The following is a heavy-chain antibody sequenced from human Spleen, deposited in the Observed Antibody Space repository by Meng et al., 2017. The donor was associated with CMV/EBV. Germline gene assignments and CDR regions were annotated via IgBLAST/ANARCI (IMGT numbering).Heavy chain of an antibody. D-gene: IGHD3-22*01. CDR2: INHSGST. Sequence: VFGGSFSGCCCSWIRQPPGKGLEWIGEINHSGSTNYNPSLKSRVTISVDTSKNQFSLKLSSVTAADTAVYYCARGRAYYDSSGYLAWAQGTLVTVSS. CDR1: GGSFSGCC. V-gene: IGHV4-34*01. CDR3: ARGRAYYDSSGYLA. J-gene: IGHJ4*02.